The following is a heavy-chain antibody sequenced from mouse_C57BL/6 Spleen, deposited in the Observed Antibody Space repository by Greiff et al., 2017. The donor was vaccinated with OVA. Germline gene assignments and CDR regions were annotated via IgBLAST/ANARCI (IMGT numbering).Heavy chain of an antibody. CDR1: GYTFTSYW. CDR2: IYPSDSET. J-gene: IGHJ4*01. CDR3: ARGKRYYAMDY. Sequence: VQLQQPGAELVRPGSSVKLSCKASGYTFTSYWMEWVKQRPGQGLEWIGNIYPSDSETHYNQKFKDKATLTADTSSSTAYMQLSSLTSEDSSVYYCARGKRYYAMDYWGQGTTVTVSS. V-gene: IGHV1-61*01.